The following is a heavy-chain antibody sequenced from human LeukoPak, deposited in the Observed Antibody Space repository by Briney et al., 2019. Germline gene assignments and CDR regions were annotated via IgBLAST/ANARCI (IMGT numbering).Heavy chain of an antibody. Sequence: PSQTLSLTCTVSGGPISSGSYYWSWIRQPAGKGLEWIGRIYTSGSTNYNPSLKSRVTISVDTSKNQFSLKLSSVTAADTAVYYCARDDCSSTSCYNDYWGQGTLVTVSS. CDR1: GGPISSGSYY. D-gene: IGHD2-2*02. V-gene: IGHV4-61*02. CDR3: ARDDCSSTSCYNDY. J-gene: IGHJ4*02. CDR2: IYTSGST.